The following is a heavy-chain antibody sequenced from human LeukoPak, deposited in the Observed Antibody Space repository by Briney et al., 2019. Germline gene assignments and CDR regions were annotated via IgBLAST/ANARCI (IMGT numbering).Heavy chain of an antibody. CDR2: ISGSGGST. CDR3: AKEVGAYYYGSGSYYVKYYGMDV. Sequence: GGSLRLSCAASGFTFSSYAMSWVRQAPGKGLEWVSAISGSGGSTYYADSVKGRFTISRDNSKNTLHLQMNSLGAEDTAVYYCAKEVGAYYYGSGSYYVKYYGMDVWGKGTTVTVSS. V-gene: IGHV3-23*01. J-gene: IGHJ6*04. CDR1: GFTFSSYA. D-gene: IGHD3-10*01.